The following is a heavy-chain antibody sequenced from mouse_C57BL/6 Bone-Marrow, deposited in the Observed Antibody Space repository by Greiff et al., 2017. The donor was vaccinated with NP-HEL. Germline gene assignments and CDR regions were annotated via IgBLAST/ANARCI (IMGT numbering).Heavy chain of an antibody. Sequence: EVQLQQSGPELVKPGASVKISCKASGYSFTDYNMNWVKQSHGKSLEWIGVLNPNYGTTSYNQKFKGKATLTVDQSSSTAYMQLNSLTSEDSAVYYCARPHYYGSSYWYFDVWGTGTTVTVSS. D-gene: IGHD1-1*01. CDR1: GYSFTDYN. CDR2: LNPNYGTT. V-gene: IGHV1-39*01. CDR3: ARPHYYGSSYWYFDV. J-gene: IGHJ1*03.